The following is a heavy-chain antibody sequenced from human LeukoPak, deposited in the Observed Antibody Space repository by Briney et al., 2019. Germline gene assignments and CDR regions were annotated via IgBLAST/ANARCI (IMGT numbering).Heavy chain of an antibody. Sequence: SVKVSCKASGYTFTSSALNWVRQAPGQGLEWMGWIIPIFGTANYAQKFQGRVTITADESTSTAYMELSSLRSEDTAVYYCARVAVAGIEDYWGQGTLVTVSS. CDR1: GYTFTSSA. CDR2: IIPIFGTA. D-gene: IGHD6-19*01. V-gene: IGHV1-69*13. CDR3: ARVAVAGIEDY. J-gene: IGHJ4*02.